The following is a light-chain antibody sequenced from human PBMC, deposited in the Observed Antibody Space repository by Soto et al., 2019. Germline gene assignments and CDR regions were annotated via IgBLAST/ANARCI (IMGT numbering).Light chain of an antibody. CDR3: QQSYRSPYT. V-gene: IGKV1-39*01. Sequence: IQLTQSPSSLSASVGDRVTVTCRASQNINIYLNWYQQKTGKAPPLLIYGASSLQSGVPSIFSGGGSRTDFTLTISSLQAEDFATYYCQQSYRSPYTFGQGTRLEI. CDR2: GAS. J-gene: IGKJ2*01. CDR1: QNINIY.